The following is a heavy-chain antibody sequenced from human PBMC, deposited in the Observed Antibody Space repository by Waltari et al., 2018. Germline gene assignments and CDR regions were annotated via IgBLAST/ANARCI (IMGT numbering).Heavy chain of an antibody. V-gene: IGHV3-23*01. CDR1: GFTFSSYA. CDR3: AKDLEYQPLKGMDV. D-gene: IGHD2-2*01. CDR2: ISGGVGST. Sequence: EVQLLESGGGLVQPGGSLRLSCAASGFTFSSYAMSWVRQAPGKGREWVSAISGGVGSTYYAASVKGRFTISIDNFKNTLYLQMNSLRAEDTAVYYCAKDLEYQPLKGMDVWGQGTTVTVSS. J-gene: IGHJ6*02.